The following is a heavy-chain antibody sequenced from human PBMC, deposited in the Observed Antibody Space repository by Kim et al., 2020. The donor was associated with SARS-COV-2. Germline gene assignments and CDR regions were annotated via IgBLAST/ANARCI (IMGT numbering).Heavy chain of an antibody. CDR3: ARVYGDYDYYFDY. J-gene: IGHJ4*02. D-gene: IGHD4-17*01. Sequence: SVDSVQGLFTISRDNAKNSLYLQMNSLSAEDTAVYYCARVYGDYDYYFDYWGQGTLVTVSS. V-gene: IGHV3-7*04.